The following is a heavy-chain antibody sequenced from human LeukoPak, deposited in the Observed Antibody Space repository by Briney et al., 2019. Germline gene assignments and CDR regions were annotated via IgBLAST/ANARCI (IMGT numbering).Heavy chain of an antibody. CDR3: ARDVGGSLDY. V-gene: IGHV3-7*01. J-gene: IGHJ4*02. D-gene: IGHD1-26*01. Sequence: PGGSLRLFCAASGFTFNTYWMAWVRQAPGKGLEWVANIKEDESAKHQADSVKGRFTISRDNARNSVYLQMSSLRGDDTAVYYCARDVGGSLDYWGQGTLVTVSS. CDR1: GFTFNTYW. CDR2: IKEDESAK.